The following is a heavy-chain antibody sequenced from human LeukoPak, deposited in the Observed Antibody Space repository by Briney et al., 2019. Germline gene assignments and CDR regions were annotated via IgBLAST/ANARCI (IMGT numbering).Heavy chain of an antibody. CDR1: GGSINSGGYF. CDR2: IYYSGST. Sequence: KPSETLSLTCTVSGGSINSGGYFWGRIRQPPGKGLEWIGSIYYSGSTYYNPSLKSRVTISIDTYKNQFSLKLSSLTAADTAVYYCARRITGTTSDSFDYWGQGALVTVSS. D-gene: IGHD1-20*01. J-gene: IGHJ4*02. V-gene: IGHV4-39*01. CDR3: ARRITGTTSDSFDY.